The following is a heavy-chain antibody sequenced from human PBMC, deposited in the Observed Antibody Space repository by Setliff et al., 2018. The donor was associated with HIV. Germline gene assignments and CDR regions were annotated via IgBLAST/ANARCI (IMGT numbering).Heavy chain of an antibody. CDR3: ARVPVAGANWFDP. D-gene: IGHD2-21*01. CDR2: VSQSGST. CDR1: GVSINRTDHY. Sequence: KTSETLSLTCSVSGVSINRTDHYWGWIRQSPGKSLEWIGSVSQSGSTYYNPSLKSRITISVDRSKNLFSLKLISVTAADQGVYYCARVPVAGANWFDPWGLGTLVTVSS. V-gene: IGHV4-39*01. J-gene: IGHJ5*02.